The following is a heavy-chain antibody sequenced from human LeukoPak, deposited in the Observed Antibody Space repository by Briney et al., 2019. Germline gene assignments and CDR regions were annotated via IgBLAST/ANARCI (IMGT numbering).Heavy chain of an antibody. CDR3: ARSSGIAVAGTIDY. V-gene: IGHV3-33*01. CDR1: GFTFSSYG. D-gene: IGHD6-19*01. Sequence: PGGSLRLSCAASGFTFSSYGMHWVRQAPGKGLEWVAVILYDGSNKYYADSVKGRFTISRDNSKNTLYLQMNSLRAEHTAVYYCARSSGIAVAGTIDYWGQGTLVTVSS. J-gene: IGHJ4*02. CDR2: ILYDGSNK.